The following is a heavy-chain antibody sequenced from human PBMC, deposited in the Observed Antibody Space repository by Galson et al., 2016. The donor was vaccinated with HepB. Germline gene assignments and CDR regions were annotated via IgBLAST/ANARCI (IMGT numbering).Heavy chain of an antibody. CDR1: GGSISRYY. J-gene: IGHJ6*03. Sequence: SETLSLTCTVSGGSISRYYWSWVRQPPGKGLEWIGYIYYTGSTPYNPSLKSRVVISVDTSKNQFSLRLSSVTAADTAAYYCARNYAEGLSSYYYMDVWGKGTTVTVSS. CDR3: ARNYAEGLSSYYYMDV. CDR2: IYYTGST. D-gene: IGHD4-17*01. V-gene: IGHV4-59*01.